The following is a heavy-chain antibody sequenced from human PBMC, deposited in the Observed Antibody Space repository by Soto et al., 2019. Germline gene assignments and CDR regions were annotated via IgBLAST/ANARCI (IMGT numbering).Heavy chain of an antibody. V-gene: IGHV1-69*04. CDR2: IIPILGIA. CDR3: ARESHRNCSSTSCHFDD. D-gene: IGHD2-2*01. Sequence: SVKVSCKASGCTFSSYTISWVRQAPGQGLEWMGRIIPILGIANYAQKLQGRATITADKSTSTAYMELSSLRSEDTAVYYCARESHRNCSSTSCHFDDWGQGTLVTVSS. J-gene: IGHJ4*02. CDR1: GCTFSSYT.